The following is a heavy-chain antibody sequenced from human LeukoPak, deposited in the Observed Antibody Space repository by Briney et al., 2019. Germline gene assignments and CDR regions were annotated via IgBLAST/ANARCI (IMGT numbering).Heavy chain of an antibody. V-gene: IGHV4-4*07. CDR1: GGSISSYY. J-gene: IGHJ3*02. Sequence: SETLPLTCTVSGGSISSYYWSWIRQPAGKGLEWIGRIYTSGSTNYKSSLKSRVTMSVDTSKNQFSLKLSSVAASDTAVYYCATSILAAAGQGAFDIWGQGTMVTVSS. CDR2: IYTSGST. CDR3: ATSILAAAGQGAFDI. D-gene: IGHD6-13*01.